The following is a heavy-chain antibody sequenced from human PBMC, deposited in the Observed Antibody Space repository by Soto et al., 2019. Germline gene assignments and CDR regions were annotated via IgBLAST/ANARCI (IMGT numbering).Heavy chain of an antibody. J-gene: IGHJ5*02. CDR1: GFSFSSYA. CDR2: ISHDGINK. CDR3: ARDMYSSDYFVKWFEP. Sequence: QVRLVESGGGVVQPGRSLRLSCTASGFSFSSYAMYWFRQPPGKGLEWVAVISHDGINKHYADSVKGRVTVSRDNSNHSLALQLNSLRGEDTAMYYCARDMYSSDYFVKWFEPWGHGTLVTVSS. D-gene: IGHD6-19*01. V-gene: IGHV3-30-3*01.